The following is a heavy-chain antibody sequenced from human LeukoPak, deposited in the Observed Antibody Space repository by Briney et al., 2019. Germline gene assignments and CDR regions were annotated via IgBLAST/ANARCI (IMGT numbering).Heavy chain of an antibody. J-gene: IGHJ4*02. Sequence: GGSLRLSCTASGFTFGDYAMSWFRQAPGKGLEWVGFIRSKAYGGTTEYAASVKGRFTISRDDSKSIAYLQMNSLKPEDTAVYYCTRDQYYYGVARFDYWGQGTLVTVSS. CDR3: TRDQYYYGVARFDY. V-gene: IGHV3-49*03. D-gene: IGHD3-10*01. CDR2: IRSKAYGGTT. CDR1: GFTFGDYA.